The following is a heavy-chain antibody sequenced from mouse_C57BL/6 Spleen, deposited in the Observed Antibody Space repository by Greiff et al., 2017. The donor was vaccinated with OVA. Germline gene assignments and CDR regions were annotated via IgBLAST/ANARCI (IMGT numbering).Heavy chain of an antibody. CDR3: ARGGNYRYFDV. CDR2: IYPGDGDT. Sequence: VQLQQSGPELVKPGASVKISCKASGYAFSSSWMNWVKQRPGKCLEWIGRIYPGDGDTNYNGKFKGKATLTADKSSSPAYMQLSSLTSEDSAVYVCARGGNYRYFDVWGTGTTVTVSS. D-gene: IGHD2-1*01. V-gene: IGHV1-82*01. CDR1: GYAFSSSW. J-gene: IGHJ1*03.